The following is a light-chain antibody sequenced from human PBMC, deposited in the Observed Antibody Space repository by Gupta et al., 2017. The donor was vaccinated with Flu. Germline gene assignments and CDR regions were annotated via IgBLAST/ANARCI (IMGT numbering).Light chain of an antibody. Sequence: QSVLTQPPSASGTPGQRVTISCSGSTANIGSNYAFWYQQLPGTAPKLLIYRNDQRPSGVPTRFSGSKSGTSASLALSGLRSEEEADYYCATWDDSLSEWVFGGGTKLTVL. J-gene: IGLJ3*02. V-gene: IGLV1-47*01. CDR1: TANIGSNY. CDR2: RND. CDR3: ATWDDSLSEWV.